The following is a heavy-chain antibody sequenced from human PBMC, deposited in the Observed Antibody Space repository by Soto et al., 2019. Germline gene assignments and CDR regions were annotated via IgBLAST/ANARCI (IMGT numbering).Heavy chain of an antibody. V-gene: IGHV6-1*01. CDR3: ARDYYGSGSYRSLLYYFDY. J-gene: IGHJ4*02. CDR2: TYYRSKWYN. Sequence: PSQTLSLTCAISGDSVSSNSAAWNWIRQSPSRGLEWLGRTYYRSKWYNDYAVSVKSRITINPDTSKNQSSLQLNSVTPEDTAVYYCARDYYGSGSYRSLLYYFDYWGQGTLVTVSS. CDR1: GDSVSSNSAA. D-gene: IGHD3-10*01.